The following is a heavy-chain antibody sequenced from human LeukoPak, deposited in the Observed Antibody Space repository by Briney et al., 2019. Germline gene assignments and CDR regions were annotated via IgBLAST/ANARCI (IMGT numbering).Heavy chain of an antibody. J-gene: IGHJ4*02. Sequence: GGSLRLSCAASGFTFNTYSMNWVRQAPGKGLEWVSSISSSDTYIHYADSVKGRFTISRDNAKNSLYLQMNSLRVEDTAVYYCAKVAKYYYGSETYYFFEHWGQGTPVTAAS. CDR3: AKVAKYYYGSETYYFFEH. D-gene: IGHD3-10*01. V-gene: IGHV3-21*01. CDR2: ISSSDTYI. CDR1: GFTFNTYS.